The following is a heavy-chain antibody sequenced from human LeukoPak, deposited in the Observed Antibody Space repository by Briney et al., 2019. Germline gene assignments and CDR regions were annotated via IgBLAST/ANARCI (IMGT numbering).Heavy chain of an antibody. Sequence: SETLSLTCTVSGGSISSYYWSWIRQPAGKGLEWVGRIYTSGSTNYNPSLKSRVTMSVDTSKNQFSLKLSSVTAADTAVYYCARTRYYYNSRSYGAPYYFDYWGQGTLVTVSS. CDR1: GGSISSYY. D-gene: IGHD3-10*01. CDR2: IYTSGST. J-gene: IGHJ4*02. V-gene: IGHV4-4*07. CDR3: ARTRYYYNSRSYGAPYYFDY.